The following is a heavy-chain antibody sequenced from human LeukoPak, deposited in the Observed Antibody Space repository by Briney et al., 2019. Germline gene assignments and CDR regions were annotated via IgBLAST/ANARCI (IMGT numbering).Heavy chain of an antibody. D-gene: IGHD6-13*01. Sequence: GGALRLSCAASGFTFSSYAMSWVRQAPGKGLEWVSAISGSGGSTYYADSVKGRFTISRDNSKNTLYLQMNSLRAEETAVYYCAKVSGIAAAGTRHFDYWGQGTLVTVSS. V-gene: IGHV3-23*01. CDR2: ISGSGGST. CDR1: GFTFSSYA. J-gene: IGHJ4*02. CDR3: AKVSGIAAAGTRHFDY.